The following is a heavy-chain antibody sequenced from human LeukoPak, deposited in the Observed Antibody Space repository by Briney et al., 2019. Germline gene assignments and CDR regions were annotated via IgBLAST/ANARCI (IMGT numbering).Heavy chain of an antibody. V-gene: IGHV3-64D*06. CDR2: ISSNGGST. CDR1: GFTFSRYA. Sequence: GESLRLSCSASGFTFSRYAMHWVRQAPGKGLEYVSAISSNGGSTYYADSVKGRFTISRDNSKNTLYLQMSSLRAGDTAVYYCVKDGSGSYYTYYFDYWGQGTLVTFSS. J-gene: IGHJ4*02. CDR3: VKDGSGSYYTYYFDY. D-gene: IGHD3-10*01.